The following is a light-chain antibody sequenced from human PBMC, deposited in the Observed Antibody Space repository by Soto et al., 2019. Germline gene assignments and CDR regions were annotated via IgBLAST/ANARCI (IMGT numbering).Light chain of an antibody. Sequence: EIVLTQSPGTLSLSPGERATLSCRASQSVSSSYLAWYQQKPGQAPRLLIYGASSRATGIPDRFSGSGSGTDFTLTISKLEPEDFAVYHCQQYGSSRRTFGQGTKVEI. CDR3: QQYGSSRRT. CDR2: GAS. V-gene: IGKV3-20*01. CDR1: QSVSSSY. J-gene: IGKJ1*01.